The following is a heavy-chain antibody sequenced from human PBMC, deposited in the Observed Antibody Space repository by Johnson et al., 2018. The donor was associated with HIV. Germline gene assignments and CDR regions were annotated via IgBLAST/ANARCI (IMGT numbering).Heavy chain of an antibody. V-gene: IGHV3-66*01. CDR2: IYRGVAT. CDR3: ARDKEYGGNHEAIDI. J-gene: IGHJ3*02. Sequence: VQLVESGGGLVQPGGSLRLSCAASGFTVSRNYMNWVRQAPGKALEWVSVIYRGVATYYAASVQGRFTISRDNSKNTLYLQMESLRADDTALYYCARDKEYGGNHEAIDIWGQGTMVTVSS. CDR1: GFTVSRNY. D-gene: IGHD4-23*01.